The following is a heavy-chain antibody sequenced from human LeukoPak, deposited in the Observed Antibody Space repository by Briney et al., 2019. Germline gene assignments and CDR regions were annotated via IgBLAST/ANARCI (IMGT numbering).Heavy chain of an antibody. V-gene: IGHV3-64*01. CDR2: ISSNGGST. CDR1: GFTFSSYA. D-gene: IGHD3-22*01. Sequence: GGSLRLSCAASGFTFSSYAMHWVRQAPGKGLEYVSAISSNGGSTYYANSVKGRFTISRDNSKNTLYLQMGSLRAEDMAVYYCARDYDSSGYPLWGFDYWGQGTLVTVSS. J-gene: IGHJ4*02. CDR3: ARDYDSSGYPLWGFDY.